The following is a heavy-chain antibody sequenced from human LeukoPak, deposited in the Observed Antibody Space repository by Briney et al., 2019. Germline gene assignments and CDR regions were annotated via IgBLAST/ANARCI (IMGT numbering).Heavy chain of an antibody. CDR3: AKSSGGIRTLTTVVTPDY. D-gene: IGHD4-23*01. CDR1: GFIFSSYG. CDR2: IQYDGNNK. J-gene: IGHJ4*02. Sequence: PGGSLRLSCAASGFIFSSYGMHWVRQAPGKGLEWVAFIQYDGNNKHYADSVKGRFTISRDNSKNTLCLQMNSLRAEDTAVYYCAKSSGGIRTLTTVVTPDYWGQGTLVTVSS. V-gene: IGHV3-30*02.